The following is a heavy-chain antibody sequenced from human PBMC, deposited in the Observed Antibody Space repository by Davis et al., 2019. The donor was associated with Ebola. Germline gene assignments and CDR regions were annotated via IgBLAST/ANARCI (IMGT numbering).Heavy chain of an antibody. CDR1: GYSFTSYW. V-gene: IGHV5-51*01. J-gene: IGHJ4*02. CDR3: ARRVGGGNLYYFDY. D-gene: IGHD4-23*01. CDR2: IYPGDSNT. Sequence: GESLKISCKGSGYSFTSYWIGWVRQMPGKGLEWVGIIYPGDSNTRYSPSFQGQVTISADKSSSTAYLQWDSLTASDTAMYYCARRVGGGNLYYFDYWGQGTLVTVSS.